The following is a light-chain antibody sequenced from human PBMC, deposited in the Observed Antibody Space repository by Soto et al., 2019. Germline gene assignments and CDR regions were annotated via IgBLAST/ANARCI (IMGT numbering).Light chain of an antibody. CDR2: DAS. V-gene: IGKV3-15*01. Sequence: ETVMTQSPATLSVSPGERPTLSCRASQSVNSNLAWYQQKPGQAPRLLIYDASTRATGIPARFSGSGSGTEFTLTISSLQSEDFAVYYCQQYNTWPPTFGPGTKVDIK. CDR1: QSVNSN. J-gene: IGKJ3*01. CDR3: QQYNTWPPT.